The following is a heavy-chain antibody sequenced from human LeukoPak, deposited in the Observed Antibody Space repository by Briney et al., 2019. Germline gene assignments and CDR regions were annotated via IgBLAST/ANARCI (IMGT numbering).Heavy chain of an antibody. D-gene: IGHD2-2*01. CDR1: GGPISSYY. Sequence: SETLSLTCTVSGGPISSYYWSWIRQPPGKGLEWIGYIYYSGSTNYNPSLKSRVTISVDTSKNQFSLKLSSVTAADTAVYYCARDGSSLGYCSSTSCYGAFDIWGQGTMVTDSS. CDR2: IYYSGST. CDR3: ARDGSSLGYCSSTSCYGAFDI. J-gene: IGHJ3*02. V-gene: IGHV4-59*01.